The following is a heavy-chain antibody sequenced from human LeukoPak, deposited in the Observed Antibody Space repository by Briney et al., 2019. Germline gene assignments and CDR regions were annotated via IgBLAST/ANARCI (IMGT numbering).Heavy chain of an antibody. CDR2: IYWNSGRT. D-gene: IGHD4-17*01. V-gene: IGHV3-9*01. J-gene: IGHJ6*01. CDR1: GFTFHNHA. CDR3: TKDILPGGADV. Sequence: GGSLILSCLASGFTFHNHAMHWVRQGPEKGLEWVSGIYWNSGRTGYADSVRGRFTTSRDIAKNSVYLEMNSLRADDTALYYCTKDILPGGADVWGQGTTVTVSS.